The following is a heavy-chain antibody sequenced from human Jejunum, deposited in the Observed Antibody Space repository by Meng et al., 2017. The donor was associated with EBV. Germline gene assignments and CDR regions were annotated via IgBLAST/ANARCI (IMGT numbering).Heavy chain of an antibody. V-gene: IGHV4-4*03. Sequence: QVQLQESGTGLVKPPGTRSLTCAVSTDSISSYEWWSWVRQPPGKGLEWLGEINQVGSTYYNPSLKSRVTISIDTSKRQFSLRLNSMTAADTAVYYCARASSERLLDYWGQGTLVTVSS. CDR2: INQVGST. CDR3: ARASSERLLDY. D-gene: IGHD1-14*01. CDR1: TDSISSYEW. J-gene: IGHJ4*02.